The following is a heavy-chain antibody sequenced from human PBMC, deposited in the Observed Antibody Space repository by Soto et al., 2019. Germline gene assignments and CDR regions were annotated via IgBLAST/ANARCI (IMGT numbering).Heavy chain of an antibody. CDR3: AKGGPDCARTTCYLLVAFDI. CDR2: ISHDGSNK. Sequence: SLRLSCAASGFTFSSYVTHWVRQAPGKGLEWVAAISHDGSNKYYADSVKGRFTISRDNSKNTLYLQMNSLRTEDTAVYYCAKGGPDCARTTCYLLVAFDIWGQGTMVTVSS. D-gene: IGHD2-2*01. CDR1: GFTFSSYV. V-gene: IGHV3-30*18. J-gene: IGHJ3*02.